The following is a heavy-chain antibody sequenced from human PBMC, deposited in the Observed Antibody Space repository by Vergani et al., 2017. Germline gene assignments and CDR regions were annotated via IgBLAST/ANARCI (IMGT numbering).Heavy chain of an antibody. CDR1: GGSISSGSYY. Sequence: QVQLQESGPGLVRPSQTLSLTCTVSGGSISSGSYYWSWFRQPAGKGLEWIGRFYTGGGTSYNPSLKSRATISIDTSENVISLRLTSVTAADTALYHCASHGGSGNYYHLFDSWGQGTLVIVSS. J-gene: IGHJ4*02. V-gene: IGHV4-61*02. CDR3: ASHGGSGNYYHLFDS. CDR2: FYTGGGT. D-gene: IGHD3-3*01.